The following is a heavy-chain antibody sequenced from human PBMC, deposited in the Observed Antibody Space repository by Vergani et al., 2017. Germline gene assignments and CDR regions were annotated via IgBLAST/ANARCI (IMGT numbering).Heavy chain of an antibody. CDR3: ARSRGLYYYDSSGFLFDI. V-gene: IGHV1-2*02. J-gene: IGHJ3*02. CDR1: GYTFTGYY. D-gene: IGHD3-22*01. Sequence: QVQLVQSGAEVKKPGASVKVSCKASGYTFTGYYMHWVRQAPGQGREWMGWINPNSGGTNYAQKFQGRVTMTRDTSISTAYMELSRLRSDDTAVYYCARSRGLYYYDSSGFLFDIWGQGTMVTVSS. CDR2: INPNSGGT.